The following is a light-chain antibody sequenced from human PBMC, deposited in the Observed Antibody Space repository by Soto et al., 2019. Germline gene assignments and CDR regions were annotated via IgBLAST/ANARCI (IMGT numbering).Light chain of an antibody. Sequence: EIVLTQSPATLSLSPGERATLSCRASQSVSSYLAWYQQKPGQAPRLLIYDASNRATGIPARFSGSGSGTDFTLTISSLEPEDFAVYFCQQYNNWPFSFGQGTRPEIK. CDR1: QSVSSY. V-gene: IGKV3-11*01. CDR2: DAS. CDR3: QQYNNWPFS. J-gene: IGKJ5*01.